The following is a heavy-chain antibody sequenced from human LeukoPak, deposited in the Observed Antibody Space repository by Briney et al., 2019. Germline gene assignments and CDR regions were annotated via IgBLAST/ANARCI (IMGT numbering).Heavy chain of an antibody. Sequence: SETLSLTCTVSGGSISSYYWSWIRQPPGKGLEWIGYIYYSGSSNYNPSLKSRVTISVDTSKNQFSLKLSSVTAADTAVYYCARVSVVSNWYFDLWGRGTLVTVSS. D-gene: IGHD4-23*01. CDR1: GGSISSYY. CDR2: IYYSGSS. V-gene: IGHV4-59*01. CDR3: ARVSVVSNWYFDL. J-gene: IGHJ2*01.